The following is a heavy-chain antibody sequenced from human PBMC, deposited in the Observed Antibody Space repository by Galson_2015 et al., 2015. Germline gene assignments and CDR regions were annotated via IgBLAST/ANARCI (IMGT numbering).Heavy chain of an antibody. V-gene: IGHV3-33*01. CDR3: ARDPHSSSGYYRYGMDV. CDR2: IWYDGSNK. D-gene: IGHD3-22*01. J-gene: IGHJ6*02. Sequence: SLRLSCAASGFTFSSYGMHWVRQAPGKGLEWVAVIWYDGSNKYYADSVKGRFTISRDNSKNTLYLQMNSLRAEDTAVYHCARDPHSSSGYYRYGMDVWGQGTTRALSS. CDR1: GFTFSSYG.